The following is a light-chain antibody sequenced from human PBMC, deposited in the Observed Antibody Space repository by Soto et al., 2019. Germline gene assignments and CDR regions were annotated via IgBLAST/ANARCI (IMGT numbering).Light chain of an antibody. Sequence: EIVLTQSPGTLSLSPGERATLSCRASQSVSSNYLAWYQQKPGQAPRFLISGASTRATGIPDRFSGSGSGTDFTLTISSLQPEDFATYYCQQSYNTPSITFCQGTRLEIK. CDR1: QSVSSNY. V-gene: IGKV3-20*01. CDR2: GAS. J-gene: IGKJ5*01. CDR3: QQSYNTPSIT.